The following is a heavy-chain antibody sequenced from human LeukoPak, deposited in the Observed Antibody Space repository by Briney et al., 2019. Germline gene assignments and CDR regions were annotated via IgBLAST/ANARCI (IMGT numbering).Heavy chain of an antibody. J-gene: IGHJ6*03. CDR2: IYTSGSI. CDR3: ARDVDGAVAGDSYYYMDV. Sequence: SETLSLTCTVSGGSISNYYWSWIRQPAGKRLEWIGRIYTSGSINYNPSLKSRVTMSIDTSKSQFSLKLSSVTAADTAVFYCARDVDGAVAGDSYYYMDVWGKGTTVTVSS. V-gene: IGHV4-4*07. D-gene: IGHD6-19*01. CDR1: GGSISNYY.